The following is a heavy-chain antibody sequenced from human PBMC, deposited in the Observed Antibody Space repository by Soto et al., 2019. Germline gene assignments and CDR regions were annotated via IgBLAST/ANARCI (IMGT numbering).Heavy chain of an antibody. CDR3: ARCPSCGNQCYFAY. CDR2: ISNSGTT. CDR1: GDSISNYY. D-gene: IGHD2-21*01. Sequence: PSETLSLTCSVFGDSISNYYWSWIRQPAGKGLEYIGRISNSGTTNYNPSLESRVTMSVDPSKNQISLKLSSATAADTAVRYCARCPSCGNQCYFAYWGQGTLVTVSS. J-gene: IGHJ4*02. V-gene: IGHV4-4*07.